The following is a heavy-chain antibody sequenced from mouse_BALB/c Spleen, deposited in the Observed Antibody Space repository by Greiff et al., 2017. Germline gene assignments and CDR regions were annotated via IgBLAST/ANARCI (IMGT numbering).Heavy chain of an antibody. D-gene: IGHD1-1*01. V-gene: IGHV1S29*02. CDR3: ASDYYGSSYVLY. Sequence: VQLQQSGPELVKPGASVKISCKASGYTFTDYNMHWVKQSHGKSLEWIGYIYPYNGGTCYNQKFKSKATLTVDNSSSTAYMELRSLTSEDSAVYYCASDYYGSSYVLYWGQGTTLTVSS. CDR1: GYTFTDYN. J-gene: IGHJ2*01. CDR2: IYPYNGGT.